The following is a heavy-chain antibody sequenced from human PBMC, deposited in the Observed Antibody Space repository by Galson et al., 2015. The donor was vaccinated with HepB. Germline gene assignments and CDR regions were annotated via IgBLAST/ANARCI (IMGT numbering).Heavy chain of an antibody. CDR2: IGYSGSS. Sequence: LSLTCTVSGGPISSYYWSWIRQPPGKGLEWIGYIGYSGSSNQNPSLKSRVTISVDMSKSQFSLKLSSVTAADTAVYYCARLSNYYYDSSAYYQGGYFDLWGRGALVTVSS. D-gene: IGHD3-22*01. CDR3: ARLSNYYYDSSAYYQGGYFDL. V-gene: IGHV4-59*08. CDR1: GGPISSYY. J-gene: IGHJ2*01.